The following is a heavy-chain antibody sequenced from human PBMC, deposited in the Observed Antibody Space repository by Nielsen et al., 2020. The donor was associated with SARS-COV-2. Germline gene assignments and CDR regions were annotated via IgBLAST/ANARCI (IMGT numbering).Heavy chain of an antibody. J-gene: IGHJ3*02. Sequence: WVRQHPGKGLEWIGSIYYSGSTYYNPYLKSRVTISVDTSKNQFSLKLSSVTAADTAVYYCARVRITMIVVVDAFDIWGQGTMVTVSS. CDR2: IYYSGST. V-gene: IGHV4-31*02. D-gene: IGHD3-22*01. CDR3: ARVRITMIVVVDAFDI.